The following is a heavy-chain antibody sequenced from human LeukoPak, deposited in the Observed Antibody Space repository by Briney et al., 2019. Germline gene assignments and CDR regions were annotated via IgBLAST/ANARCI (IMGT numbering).Heavy chain of an antibody. CDR2: IYYSGST. V-gene: IGHV4-59*01. J-gene: IGHJ6*03. D-gene: IGHD3-10*01. Sequence: PSETLSLTCTVSGGSISSYYWSWIRQPPGKGLEWIGYIYYSGSTNYNPSLKSRVTISVDTSKNQFSLKLSSVTAADTAVYYCARGSPARYYYFYYMDVWGKGTTVTVSS. CDR1: GGSISSYY. CDR3: ARGSPARYYYFYYMDV.